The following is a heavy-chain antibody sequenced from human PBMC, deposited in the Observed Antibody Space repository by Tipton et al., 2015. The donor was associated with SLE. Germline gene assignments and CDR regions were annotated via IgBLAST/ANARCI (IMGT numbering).Heavy chain of an antibody. Sequence: TLSLICTVSGGSISIGTYYWSWIRQPAGKGLEWIGRIYPSGSANYNPSLQSRVTMLVDTSKNQFSLKLSSVTAADTAVYYCARALLNSCYKTWGQGTLVTVSA. D-gene: IGHD2-2*02. CDR2: IYPSGSA. J-gene: IGHJ4*02. CDR3: ARALLNSCYKT. CDR1: GGSISIGTYY. V-gene: IGHV4-61*02.